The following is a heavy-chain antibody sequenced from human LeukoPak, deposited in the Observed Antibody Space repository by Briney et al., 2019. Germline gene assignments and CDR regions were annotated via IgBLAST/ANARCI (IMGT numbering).Heavy chain of an antibody. CDR3: AREEAVAGTRYFDY. CDR2: IIPIFGTA. CDR1: GGTFSSYA. Sequence: SVKVSCKASGGTFSSYAISWVRQAPGQGLEWMGGIIPIFGTANYAQKFQGRVTITADESTSTAYMELSSLRSEDTAVYYCAREEAVAGTRYFDYWGEGTLVTVSS. D-gene: IGHD6-19*01. J-gene: IGHJ4*02. V-gene: IGHV1-69*01.